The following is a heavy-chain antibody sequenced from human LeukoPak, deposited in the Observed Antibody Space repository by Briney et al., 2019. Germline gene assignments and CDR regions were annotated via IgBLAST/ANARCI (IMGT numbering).Heavy chain of an antibody. CDR1: GGCISSYY. V-gene: IGHV4-59*13. Sequence: SETLSLTCTVSGGCISSYYWSWIRQPPGKGLEWIGYIYYSGSTNYNPSLKSRVTISVDTSKNQFSLKLSSVTAADTAVYYCARVRMVRGVRHAFDIWGQGTMVTVSS. CDR3: ARVRMVRGVRHAFDI. J-gene: IGHJ3*02. CDR2: IYYSGST. D-gene: IGHD3-10*01.